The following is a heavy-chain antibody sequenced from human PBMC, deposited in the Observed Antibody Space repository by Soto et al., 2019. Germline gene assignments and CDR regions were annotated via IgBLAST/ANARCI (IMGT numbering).Heavy chain of an antibody. Sequence: SETLSLTCTVSGGSITSSEYYWAWIRQPPGKGLQFVGTIYYSGSSYSNPSLKSRLSMSVDTSKNQFSLTMKSVTAADTGVYYCASHPSNWRDADSFGQGGLVTFSS. V-gene: IGHV4-39*01. CDR1: GGSITSSEYY. CDR2: IYYSGSS. J-gene: IGHJ4*02. D-gene: IGHD1-1*01. CDR3: ASHPSNWRDADS.